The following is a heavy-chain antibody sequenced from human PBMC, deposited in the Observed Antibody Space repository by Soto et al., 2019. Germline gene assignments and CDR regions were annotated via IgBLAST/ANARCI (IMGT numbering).Heavy chain of an antibody. CDR2: IYYNANT. CDR1: GGSITSSNW. Sequence: SEPLSLTCVVSGGSITSSNWWRWVRQSPGKGLEWIGEIYYNANTMYNEFLKSRVTISIDPSKNHFSLKLSYVTAADTAVYYCARTYGGYDRSFDYWGQGTLVTVSS. J-gene: IGHJ4*02. V-gene: IGHV4-4*02. D-gene: IGHD5-12*01. CDR3: ARTYGGYDRSFDY.